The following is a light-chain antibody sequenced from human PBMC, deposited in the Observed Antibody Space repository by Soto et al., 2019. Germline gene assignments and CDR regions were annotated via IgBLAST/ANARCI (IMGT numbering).Light chain of an antibody. CDR2: ANI. CDR1: SSNIGAPYD. Sequence: QSVLTQPPSVSGAPGQRVTISCTGSSSNIGAPYDVHWYQQVPGTAPKLLIFANINRPSGVPDRFSASKSGTSASLAITGLQAEDEADYYCQASDRSLSRYVFGSGTKLTVL. V-gene: IGLV1-40*01. J-gene: IGLJ1*01. CDR3: QASDRSLSRYV.